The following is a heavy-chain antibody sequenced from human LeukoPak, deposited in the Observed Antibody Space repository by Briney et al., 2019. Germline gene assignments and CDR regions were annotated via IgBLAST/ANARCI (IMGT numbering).Heavy chain of an antibody. J-gene: IGHJ4*02. CDR1: GGTFSSYA. CDR3: ARDTGLGFGVGATPPGV. D-gene: IGHD1-26*01. Sequence: GSSVKVSCKASGGTFSSYAISWVRQAPGQGLEWMGGIIPIFGTANYAQKFQGRVTITADESTSTAYMELSSLRSEDTAVYYCARDTGLGFGVGATPPGVWGQGTLVTVSS. V-gene: IGHV1-69*01. CDR2: IIPIFGTA.